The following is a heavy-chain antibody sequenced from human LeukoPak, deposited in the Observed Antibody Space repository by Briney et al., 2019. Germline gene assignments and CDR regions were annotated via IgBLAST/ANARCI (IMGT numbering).Heavy chain of an antibody. CDR1: GFTFSSYS. CDR3: ARRALDIVRAFDI. CDR2: ISSSGNTI. Sequence: GGSLRLSCAASGFTFSSYSMNWVRQAPGKGLEWVSYISSSGNTIDYADSVKGRFTISRDNSKNTLYLQMNSLRAEDTAVYYCARRALDIVRAFDIWGQGTMVTVSS. J-gene: IGHJ3*02. D-gene: IGHD2-2*03. V-gene: IGHV3-48*01.